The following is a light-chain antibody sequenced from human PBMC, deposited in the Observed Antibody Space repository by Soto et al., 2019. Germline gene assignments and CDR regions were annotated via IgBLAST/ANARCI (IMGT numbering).Light chain of an antibody. Sequence: EIGWTQSPGTLSLSPGERATLYCRARQSVSSSYFAWYQQRFGQAPRLLIYGASSRATGIPDRFSGSGSGTDFTLTISRLETDEFAGDYCQQYGSSSWTFGQGTKVEIK. CDR2: GAS. J-gene: IGKJ1*01. CDR1: QSVSSSY. V-gene: IGKV3-20*01. CDR3: QQYGSSSWT.